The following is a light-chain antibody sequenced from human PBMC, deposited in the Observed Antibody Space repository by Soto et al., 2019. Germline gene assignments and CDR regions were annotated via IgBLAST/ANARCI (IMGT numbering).Light chain of an antibody. CDR3: QQYNNGWT. CDR2: GVS. CDR1: QSVSSN. V-gene: IGKV3-15*01. Sequence: EILMTQSPATLSVSPGERATLSCRASQSVSSNLAWYQQKPGQAPRLLIYGVSTRATGIPARFSGSGSGTEFTLTISSLQSEDFAVYYCQQYNNGWTFGQGTKVDNK. J-gene: IGKJ1*01.